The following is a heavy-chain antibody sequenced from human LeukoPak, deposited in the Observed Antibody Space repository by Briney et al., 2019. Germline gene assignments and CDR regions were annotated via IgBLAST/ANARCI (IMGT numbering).Heavy chain of an antibody. D-gene: IGHD6-13*01. J-gene: IGHJ6*02. Sequence: GGSLRLSCAASGFTFSSYGMHWVRQAPGKGLEWVAVISYDGSNKYYADSVKGRFTISRDNSKNTLYLQMNSLRAEDTAVYYCAKDSGYSSSTRGYYYGMDVWGQGTTVTVSS. CDR1: GFTFSSYG. CDR2: ISYDGSNK. CDR3: AKDSGYSSSTRGYYYGMDV. V-gene: IGHV3-30*18.